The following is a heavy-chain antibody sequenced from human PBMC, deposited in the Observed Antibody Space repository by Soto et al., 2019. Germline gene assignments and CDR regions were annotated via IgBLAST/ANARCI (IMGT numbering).Heavy chain of an antibody. CDR1: AGTFISYT. CDR2: IIPIRGST. J-gene: IGHJ1*01. Sequence: AVKFSCNAAAGTFISYTISCWGRAPGQGVEWMGRIIPIRGSTNYAQKFQGRGTTTTATSTRTAHMQLTSMTSDDTAVYYCARAPRIAAAGNFKHWGQGTLVTVSS. V-gene: IGHV1-69*08. D-gene: IGHD6-13*01. CDR3: ARAPRIAAAGNFKH.